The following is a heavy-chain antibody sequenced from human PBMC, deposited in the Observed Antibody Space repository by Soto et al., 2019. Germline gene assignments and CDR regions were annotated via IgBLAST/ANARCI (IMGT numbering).Heavy chain of an antibody. Sequence: GGSLRLSCAASGFTFSSYGMHWVRQAPGKGLEWVAVISYDGSNKYYADSVKGRFTISRDNSKNKLYLQMNSLRAEDTAVYYCAKDVLAYCSGGSCSSGPWFDPWGQGTLVTVSS. CDR1: GFTFSSYG. J-gene: IGHJ5*02. CDR3: AKDVLAYCSGGSCSSGPWFDP. V-gene: IGHV3-30*18. CDR2: ISYDGSNK. D-gene: IGHD2-15*01.